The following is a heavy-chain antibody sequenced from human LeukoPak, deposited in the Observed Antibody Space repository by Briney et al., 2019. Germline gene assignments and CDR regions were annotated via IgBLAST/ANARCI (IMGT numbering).Heavy chain of an antibody. Sequence: SETLSLTCTVSGGSISSYYWSWIRQPAGKGLEWIGRIYTSGSTNYNPSLKSRVTMSVDTSKNHFSLKLNSVTAADTAVYYCARGRGYSGSYYFDYWGQGTLVTVSS. CDR2: IYTSGST. J-gene: IGHJ4*02. CDR1: GGSISSYY. CDR3: ARGRGYSGSYYFDY. D-gene: IGHD1-26*01. V-gene: IGHV4-4*07.